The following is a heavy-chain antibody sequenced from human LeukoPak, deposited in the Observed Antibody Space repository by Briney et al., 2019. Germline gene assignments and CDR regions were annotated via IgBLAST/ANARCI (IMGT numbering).Heavy chain of an antibody. CDR1: GGSISSGSYY. D-gene: IGHD6-13*01. CDR3: ARGRWRGEAAGSGIDY. V-gene: IGHV4-61*02. J-gene: IGHJ4*02. Sequence: PSETLSLTCTVSGGSISSGSYYWSWIRQPAGKELEWIGRIYTSGSTNYNPSLKSRVTISVDTSKNQFSLKLSSVTAADTAVYYCARGRWRGEAAGSGIDYWGQGILVTVSS. CDR2: IYTSGST.